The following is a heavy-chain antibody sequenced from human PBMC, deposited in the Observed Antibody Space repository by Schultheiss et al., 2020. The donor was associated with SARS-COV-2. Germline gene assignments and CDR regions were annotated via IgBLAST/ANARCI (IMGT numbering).Heavy chain of an antibody. Sequence: GGSLRLSCAASGFTFSSYGMHWVRQAPGKGLEWVAVIWYDGSNKYYADSVKGRFTISRDNSKNTLYLQVNSLRAEDTAVYYCASTTGARGYYFDYWGQGTLVTVSS. J-gene: IGHJ4*01. D-gene: IGHD2-8*01. CDR3: ASTTGARGYYFDY. CDR1: GFTFSSYG. V-gene: IGHV3-33*01. CDR2: IWYDGSNK.